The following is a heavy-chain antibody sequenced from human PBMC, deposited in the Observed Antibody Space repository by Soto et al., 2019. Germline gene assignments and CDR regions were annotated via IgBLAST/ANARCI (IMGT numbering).Heavy chain of an antibody. J-gene: IGHJ6*02. D-gene: IGHD4-4*01. CDR3: AKELQRGMDV. Sequence: QVHLVQSGAEVKQPGASVKVSCKASGYTSSVYHMHWVRQAPGQGLEWMGWVHPNSGGTNYAQSFEGRVTMTRDTSINTAYMELSRLTSDDTAVYYCAKELQRGMDVWGQGTTVTVSS. V-gene: IGHV1-2*02. CDR1: GYTSSVYH. CDR2: VHPNSGGT.